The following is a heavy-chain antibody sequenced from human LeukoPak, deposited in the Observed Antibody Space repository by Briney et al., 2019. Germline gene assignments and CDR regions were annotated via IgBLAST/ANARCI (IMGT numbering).Heavy chain of an antibody. V-gene: IGHV2-5*01. Sequence: SGPTLVNPTQPLTLTCTFSAFSLSTSGVGVGWIRQPPGKALESLALIYWNDDKRYSPSLKSRLTITKDTSKNQVVLTMTNMDPVDTATYYCAHRNSRDGYNSRIFDYWGQGTLVTVSS. J-gene: IGHJ4*02. CDR3: AHRNSRDGYNSRIFDY. CDR2: IYWNDDK. D-gene: IGHD5-24*01. CDR1: AFSLSTSGVG.